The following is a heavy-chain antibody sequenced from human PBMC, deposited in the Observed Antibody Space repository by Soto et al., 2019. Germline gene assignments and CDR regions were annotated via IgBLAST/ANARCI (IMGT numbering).Heavy chain of an antibody. J-gene: IGHJ6*02. V-gene: IGHV1-2*04. Sequence: ASVKVSCKASGYSFTDYHIHWVRQAPGQGLEWLGRINPKSGGTSTAQRLQGWVTMTTDTSISTASMELTRLTSDDTAIYYCARGDSTDCSNGVCSFFYNHDMDVWGQGTTVTVSS. CDR3: ARGDSTDCSNGVCSFFYNHDMDV. CDR1: GYSFTDYH. CDR2: INPKSGGT. D-gene: IGHD2-8*01.